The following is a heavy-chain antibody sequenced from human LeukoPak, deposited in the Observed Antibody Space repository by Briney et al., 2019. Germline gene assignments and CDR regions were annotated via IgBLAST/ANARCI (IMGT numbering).Heavy chain of an antibody. D-gene: IGHD3-9*01. Sequence: GGSLRLSCAASGFTFNTYTMNWVRQAPGKGLEWVSSITASSTAIYSADSVKGRFTISRDNAKSLLYLQMNSLRAEDTAVYYCARTYYDILTDYNPYFDYWGQGILVTVSS. CDR3: ARTYYDILTDYNPYFDY. CDR1: GFTFNTYT. V-gene: IGHV3-21*01. J-gene: IGHJ4*02. CDR2: ITASSTAI.